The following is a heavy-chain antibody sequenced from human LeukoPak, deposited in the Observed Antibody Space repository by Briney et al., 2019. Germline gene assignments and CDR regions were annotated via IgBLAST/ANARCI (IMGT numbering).Heavy chain of an antibody. CDR1: GYTFTSYG. V-gene: IGHV1-18*01. CDR3: ARPSYYYDSSGYYLGY. J-gene: IGHJ4*02. D-gene: IGHD3-22*01. Sequence: ASVKVSCKASGYTFTSYGISWVRQAPGQGLEWMGCISAYNGNTNYAQKLQGRVTMTTDNSTSTAYMEPRSLRSDETDVYYCARPSYYYDSSGYYLGYWGQGTLVTVSS. CDR2: ISAYNGNT.